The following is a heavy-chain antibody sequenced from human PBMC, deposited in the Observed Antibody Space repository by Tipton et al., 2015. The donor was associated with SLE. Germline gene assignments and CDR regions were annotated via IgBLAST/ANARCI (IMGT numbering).Heavy chain of an antibody. V-gene: IGHV4-59*08. J-gene: IGHJ4*02. CDR1: GGSINSHY. D-gene: IGHD2-8*01. CDR3: ARGGVPNY. Sequence: LRLSCTVSGGSINSHYWSWIRQPPGKGLEWIGYVYDSGSTNYNPSLKTRVTISVDTSKNQFSLKLSSVTAADTAVYFCARGGVPNYWGQGTLVTVSS. CDR2: VYDSGST.